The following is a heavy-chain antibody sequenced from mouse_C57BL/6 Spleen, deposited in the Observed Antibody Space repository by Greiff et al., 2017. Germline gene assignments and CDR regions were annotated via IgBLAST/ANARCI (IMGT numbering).Heavy chain of an antibody. V-gene: IGHV1-62-2*01. Sequence: QVQLQQSGAELVKPGASVKLSCKASGYTFTEYTIHWVKQRSGQGLEWIGWFYPGSGSIKYNEKFKDKATLTADKSSSTVYLALSRMTSEDSAVYFCARNEEGPYYWYFDVWGTGTTVT. CDR1: GYTFTEYT. CDR2: FYPGSGSI. J-gene: IGHJ1*03. CDR3: ARNEEGPYYWYFDV.